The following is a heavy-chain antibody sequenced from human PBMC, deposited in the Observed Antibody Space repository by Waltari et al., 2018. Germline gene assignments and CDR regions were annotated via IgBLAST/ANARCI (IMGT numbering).Heavy chain of an antibody. CDR3: ARDPGHITMIVVASGNAFDI. CDR1: GYTFTSYY. J-gene: IGHJ3*02. V-gene: IGHV1-46*01. CDR2: INPSGGST. Sequence: QVQLVQSGAEVKKPGASVKVSCKASGYTFTSYYMHWVRQAPGQGLEWMGIINPSGGSTSYAQKFQGRVTMTRDTSTSTVYMELSSLRSEDTAVYYCARDPGHITMIVVASGNAFDIWGQGTMVTVSS. D-gene: IGHD3-22*01.